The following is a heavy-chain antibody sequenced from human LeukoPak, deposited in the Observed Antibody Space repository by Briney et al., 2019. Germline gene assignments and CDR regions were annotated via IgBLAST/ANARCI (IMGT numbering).Heavy chain of an antibody. CDR3: TTDAVAKPPSLYYYGMDV. Sequence: PGGSLRLSCAASGFTFSSYAMSWVRQAPGKGLEWVSAISGSGGSTYYADSVKGRFTISRDNSKNTLYLQMNSLRTEDTAIYYCTTDAVAKPPSLYYYGMDVWGQGTTVTVSS. V-gene: IGHV3-23*01. J-gene: IGHJ6*02. D-gene: IGHD6-19*01. CDR1: GFTFSSYA. CDR2: ISGSGGST.